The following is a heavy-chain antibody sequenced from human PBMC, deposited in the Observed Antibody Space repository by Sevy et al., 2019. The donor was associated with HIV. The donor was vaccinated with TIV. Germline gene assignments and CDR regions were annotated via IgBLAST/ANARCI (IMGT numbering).Heavy chain of an antibody. CDR1: AATFSDFY. D-gene: IGHD1-26*01. Sequence: SGYLRLSCTASAATFSDFYMSWIRQAPGKGLEWLSYISTNGRTIYYADSVKGRFTVSRDKAKKSQFLQMNSLRSEDTAIYFCATPTRRSDIFDYWGQGAQVNVSS. J-gene: IGHJ4*02. V-gene: IGHV3-11*01. CDR2: ISTNGRTI. CDR3: ATPTRRSDIFDY.